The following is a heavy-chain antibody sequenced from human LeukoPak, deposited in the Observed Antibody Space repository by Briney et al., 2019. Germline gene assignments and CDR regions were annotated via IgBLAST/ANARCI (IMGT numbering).Heavy chain of an antibody. D-gene: IGHD3-22*01. Sequence: GGSLRLSCAASGFTFSGSTMHGVRRASAKGLEWVGRIRYKSNSYATAYAASGKDRFTITRDDSQNTAYLQMNSLKTDDTAVYYCTSYYDSRGYDYPTDYWGQGTLVTVS. CDR2: IRYKSNSYAT. J-gene: IGHJ4*02. CDR3: TSYYDSRGYDYPTDY. CDR1: GFTFSGST. V-gene: IGHV3-73*01.